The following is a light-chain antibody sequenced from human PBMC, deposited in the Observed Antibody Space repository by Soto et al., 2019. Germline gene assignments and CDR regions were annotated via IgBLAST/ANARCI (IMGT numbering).Light chain of an antibody. CDR3: SSYTSSTTLSVV. CDR1: SSDVGGYNY. J-gene: IGLJ2*01. V-gene: IGLV2-14*01. CDR2: GVT. Sequence: QSALTQPASVSGSPGQSITISCTGTSSDVGGYNYVSWYQQHPGKAPKLMIYGVTNRPSGVSNRFSGSKSGNTASLTISGLQAEDEADDYCSSYTSSTTLSVVFGGGTKLTVL.